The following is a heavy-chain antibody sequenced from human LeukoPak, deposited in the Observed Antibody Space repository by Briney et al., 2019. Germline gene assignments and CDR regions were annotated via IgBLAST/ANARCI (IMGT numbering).Heavy chain of an antibody. V-gene: IGHV4-39*01. CDR2: IYYSGST. J-gene: IGHJ4*02. CDR3: ARGLRWDLTISGTSTFDY. CDR1: GVSIRSSSFY. Sequence: SETLSLTCTVSGVSIRSSSFYWGWIRQPPGKGLEWIGSIYYSGSTYYRPSLKSRVTMSVDTSKNQFSLRLSSVTAADTAVYYCARGLRWDLTISGTSTFDYWGQGGLVTVSS. D-gene: IGHD1-26*01.